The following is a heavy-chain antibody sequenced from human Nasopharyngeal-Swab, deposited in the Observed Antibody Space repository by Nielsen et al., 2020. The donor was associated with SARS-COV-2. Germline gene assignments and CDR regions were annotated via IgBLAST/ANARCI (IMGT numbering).Heavy chain of an antibody. D-gene: IGHD5-12*01. CDR2: ISAYNGNT. Sequence: ASVKVSCKASGYTFTSYGISWVRQAPGQGLEWMGWISAYNGNTNYAQKLQGRVTMTTDTSTSTAYMELRSLRSDDTAVYYCAREARGYSGYETNNDAFDIWSQGTMVTVSS. V-gene: IGHV1-18*01. CDR1: GYTFTSYG. CDR3: AREARGYSGYETNNDAFDI. J-gene: IGHJ3*02.